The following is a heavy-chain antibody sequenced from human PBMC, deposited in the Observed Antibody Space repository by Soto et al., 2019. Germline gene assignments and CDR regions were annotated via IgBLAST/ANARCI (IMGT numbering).Heavy chain of an antibody. CDR1: GFTFSDYY. CDR2: ISGSGSSI. Sequence: QVQLVESGGGLVKPGGSLRLSCAASGFTFSDYYMSWIRQAPGKGLEWVSYISGSGSSIYYADSVKGRFTISRDNAKNSLYLQMGSLRAEDTAVYYCARDCVWAGSTSCPSVYWGQGTLVTVSS. CDR3: ARDCVWAGSTSCPSVY. V-gene: IGHV3-11*01. D-gene: IGHD2-2*01. J-gene: IGHJ4*02.